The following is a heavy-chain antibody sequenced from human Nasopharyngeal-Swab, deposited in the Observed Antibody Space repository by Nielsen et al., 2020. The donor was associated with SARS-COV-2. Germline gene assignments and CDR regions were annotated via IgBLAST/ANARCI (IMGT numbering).Heavy chain of an antibody. Sequence: VRQAPGKGLEYVSAISGSGGSTYYADSVKGRFTISRDNSKNTLYLQMNSLRAEDTAVYYCARESSWPKGGFDYWGQGTLVTVSS. CDR2: ISGSGGST. CDR3: ARESSWPKGGFDY. V-gene: IGHV3-64*04. J-gene: IGHJ4*02. D-gene: IGHD2-15*01.